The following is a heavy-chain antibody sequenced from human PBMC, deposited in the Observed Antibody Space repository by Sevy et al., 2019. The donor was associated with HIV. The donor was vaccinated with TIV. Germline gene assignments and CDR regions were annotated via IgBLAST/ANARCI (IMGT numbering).Heavy chain of an antibody. CDR2: ISAYNGNT. CDR1: GYTFTSYG. Sequence: ASVKVSCKASGYTFTSYGISWVRQAPGQGLEWMGWISAYNGNTNYAQKLQGRVTMTTDTSTSTAYMELGSLRSDDTAVYYCARDIGYSSGWEDYYYGMDVWGQGTTVTVSS. J-gene: IGHJ6*02. CDR3: ARDIGYSSGWEDYYYGMDV. D-gene: IGHD6-19*01. V-gene: IGHV1-18*01.